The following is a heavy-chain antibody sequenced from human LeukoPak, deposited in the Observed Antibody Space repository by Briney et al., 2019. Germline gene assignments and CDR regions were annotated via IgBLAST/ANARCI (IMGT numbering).Heavy chain of an antibody. CDR1: GFTVSSNS. D-gene: IGHD3-9*01. V-gene: IGHV3-53*01. J-gene: IGHJ4*02. CDR2: IFSST. CDR3: ARETVDDILTGYYIEDY. Sequence: GGSLRLSCTVSGFTVSSNSMSWVRQAPGKGLEWVSFIFSSTHYSDSVKGRFTISRDNSKNTLYLQMNSLRAEDTAVYYCARETVDDILTGYYIEDYWGQGTLVTVSS.